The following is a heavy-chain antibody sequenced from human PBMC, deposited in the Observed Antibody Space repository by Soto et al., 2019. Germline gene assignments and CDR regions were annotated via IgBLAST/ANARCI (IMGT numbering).Heavy chain of an antibody. J-gene: IGHJ6*02. CDR3: AREKTSYGMDV. CDR2: MNPNSGNT. CDR1: GYTFTSYD. Sequence: QVQLVQSRAGVEKPGASVMVSCKASGYTFTSYDINSVRQATGQGLEWMGWMNPNSGNTGYAQKFQGRVTMTRNTSISTAYMELSSLRSEDTAVYYCAREKTSYGMDVWGQGTTVTVSS. V-gene: IGHV1-8*01.